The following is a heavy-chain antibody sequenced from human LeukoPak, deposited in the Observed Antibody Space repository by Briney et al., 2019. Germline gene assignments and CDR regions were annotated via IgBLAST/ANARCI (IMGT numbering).Heavy chain of an antibody. Sequence: SETLSLTRDVSGGSVTSINWWTWVRQPPGEGLEWIGEVHLDGRTNYNPSLKSRLIMSVDLPENHISLKLTSVTAADTAVYYCAREGGFYRPLDYSGQGTLVTVSS. CDR1: GGSVTSINW. CDR3: AREGGFYRPLDY. V-gene: IGHV4-4*02. CDR2: VHLDGRT. J-gene: IGHJ4*02. D-gene: IGHD3-3*01.